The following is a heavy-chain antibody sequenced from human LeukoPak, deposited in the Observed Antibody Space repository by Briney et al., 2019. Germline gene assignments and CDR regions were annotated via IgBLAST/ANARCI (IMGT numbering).Heavy chain of an antibody. V-gene: IGHV4-38-2*01. D-gene: IGHD1-1*01. CDR2: IYDSTT. Sequence: PSETLSRTCAVSGYSIGSGYYWGWIRQPPGKGLEWIGTIYDSTTYYNPSLRSRVTVSIDTSKNQFSLKLSSVTAADTAVYYCARVTGYYYMDVWGKGTTVTVSS. J-gene: IGHJ6*03. CDR1: GYSIGSGYY. CDR3: ARVTGYYYMDV.